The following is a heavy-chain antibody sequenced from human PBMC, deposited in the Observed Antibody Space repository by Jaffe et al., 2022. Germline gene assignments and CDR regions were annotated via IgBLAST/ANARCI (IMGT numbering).Heavy chain of an antibody. D-gene: IGHD4-17*01. CDR3: ARVPTDYGDYVFFAP. CDR2: IYHSGST. J-gene: IGHJ4*02. CDR1: GYSISSGYY. V-gene: IGHV4-38-2*01. Sequence: QVQLQESGPGLVKPSETLSLTCAVSGYSISSGYYWGWIRQPPGKGLEWIGSIYHSGSTYYNPSLKSRVTISVDTSKNQFSLKLSSVTAADTAVYYCARVPTDYGDYVFFAPWGQGTLVTVSS.